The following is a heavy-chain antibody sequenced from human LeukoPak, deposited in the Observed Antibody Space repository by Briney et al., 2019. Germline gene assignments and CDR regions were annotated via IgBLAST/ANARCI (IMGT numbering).Heavy chain of an antibody. Sequence: GGSLRLSCAASGFTFSSYDMSWVRQAPGRGLEWVSTISGGGDTTYYADSVKGRFTISRDNSKNTLYLQMNSLRAEDTAVYYXXKDXSXYDXXSGYSQXSXDYWGXXXXVT. D-gene: IGHD3-3*01. CDR1: GFTFSSYD. CDR3: XKDXSXYDXXSGYSQXSXDY. CDR2: ISGGGDTT. J-gene: IGHJ4*01. V-gene: IGHV3-23*01.